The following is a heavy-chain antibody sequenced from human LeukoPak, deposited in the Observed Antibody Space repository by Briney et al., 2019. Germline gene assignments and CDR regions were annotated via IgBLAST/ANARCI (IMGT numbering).Heavy chain of an antibody. D-gene: IGHD5-24*01. V-gene: IGHV4-38-2*02. J-gene: IGHJ4*02. Sequence: SETLSLTCTVSGYSISSGYYWGWIRQPPGKGLEWIGSIYHSGSTYYNPSLKSRVTISVDTSKNQFSLKLSSVTAADTAVYYCARERGRWLQFEDYWGQGTLVTVSS. CDR2: IYHSGST. CDR3: ARERGRWLQFEDY. CDR1: GYSISSGYY.